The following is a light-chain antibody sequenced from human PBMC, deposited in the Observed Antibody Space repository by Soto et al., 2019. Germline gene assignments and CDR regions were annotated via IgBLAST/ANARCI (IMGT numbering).Light chain of an antibody. CDR1: QSVNNNY. CDR2: GAS. J-gene: IGKJ1*01. V-gene: IGKV3-20*01. Sequence: EIVLTQSPGSLSLSPGERATLSWRASQSVNNNYLAWYQQKPGQAPRLLIYGASSRATGIPDRFSGSGSGTDFTLTISRLEPEDFAVYFCQQYGGSPRTFGQGTKVEIK. CDR3: QQYGGSPRT.